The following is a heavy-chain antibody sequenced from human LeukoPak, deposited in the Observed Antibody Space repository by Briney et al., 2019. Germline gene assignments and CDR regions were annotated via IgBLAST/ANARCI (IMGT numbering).Heavy chain of an antibody. V-gene: IGHV1-8*01. CDR2: MNSNSGNT. Sequence: GASVKVSCKASGYTFTSYDINWVRQAPGQGLEWMGWMNSNSGNTGYAQKFQGRVTMTRNTSISTAYMELSSLRSEDTAVYYCARGRTPSVIQWLVHFGEKSPLPDTEWFDPWGQGTLVTVSS. D-gene: IGHD6-19*01. J-gene: IGHJ5*02. CDR3: ARGRTPSVIQWLVHFGEKSPLPDTEWFDP. CDR1: GYTFTSYD.